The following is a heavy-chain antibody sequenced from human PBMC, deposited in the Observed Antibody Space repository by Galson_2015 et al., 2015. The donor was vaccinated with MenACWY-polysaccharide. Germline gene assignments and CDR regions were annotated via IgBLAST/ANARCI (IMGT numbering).Heavy chain of an antibody. CDR2: ISKSGDSI. J-gene: IGHJ6*02. CDR3: ARGHYGLDV. CDR1: GFSLGAWY. Sequence: SLRLSCAASGFSLGAWYMSWIRQAPGKGLEWLSYISKSGDSIYYGDSVEGRFAFSRDNAKNSLYLQLNSLEVEDTAIYYCARGHYGLDVWGQGTTV. V-gene: IGHV3-11*01.